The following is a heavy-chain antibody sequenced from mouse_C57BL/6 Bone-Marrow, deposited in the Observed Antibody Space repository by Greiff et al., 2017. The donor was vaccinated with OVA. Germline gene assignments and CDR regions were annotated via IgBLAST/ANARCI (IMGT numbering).Heavy chain of an antibody. J-gene: IGHJ1*03. CDR2: INYDGSST. CDR3: ARDRDSYYYGSSYDWYFDV. V-gene: IGHV5-16*01. Sequence: EVQRVESEGGLVQPGSSMKLSCTASGFTFSDYYMAWVRQVPEKGLEWVANINYDGSSTYYLDSLKSRFIISRDNAKNILYLQMSSLKSEDTATYYCARDRDSYYYGSSYDWYFDVWGTGTTVTVSS. CDR1: GFTFSDYY. D-gene: IGHD1-1*01.